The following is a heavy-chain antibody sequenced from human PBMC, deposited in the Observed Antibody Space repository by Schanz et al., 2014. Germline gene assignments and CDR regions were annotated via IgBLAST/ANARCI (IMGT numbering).Heavy chain of an antibody. V-gene: IGHV1-18*01. D-gene: IGHD3-9*01. CDR2: ISVYTGNT. J-gene: IGHJ4*02. CDR1: GYTFTSYG. CDR3: ARDAADFYDILTEEDY. Sequence: QVQLVQSGAEVKKPGASVKVSCKASGYTFTSYGISWVRQAPGQGLEWMGWISVYTGNTKYGQKFQGRVTMTTDTSTSTAYMELRSLRSDDTAVYYCARDAADFYDILTEEDYWGQGTLVTVSS.